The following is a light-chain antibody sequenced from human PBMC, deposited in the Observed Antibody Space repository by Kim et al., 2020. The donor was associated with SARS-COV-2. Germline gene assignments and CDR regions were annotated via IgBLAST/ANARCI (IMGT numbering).Light chain of an antibody. CDR2: QDS. J-gene: IGLJ3*02. Sequence: SYELTQPPSVSVSPGQTASITCSGDKLGDKYACWYQQKPGQSPVLVIYQDSKRPSGIPERFSGSNSGNTATLTISGTQAMDEADYYCQAWDSSTAVFGGGIKLTVL. CDR1: KLGDKY. V-gene: IGLV3-1*01. CDR3: QAWDSSTAV.